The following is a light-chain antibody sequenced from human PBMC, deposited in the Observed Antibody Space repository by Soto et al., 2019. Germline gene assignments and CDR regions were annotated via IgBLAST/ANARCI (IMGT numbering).Light chain of an antibody. CDR1: QSVSSY. CDR3: QQYDISPWT. Sequence: EIVLTQSPDTLSLSPGERATLSCRAGQSVSSYLAWYQQRPGQAPRLVIYDSSTRATGFPDRFSGSGSGTDFTLTIIRLEPEDFAVYYCQQYDISPWTFGQGTKVEIK. V-gene: IGKV3-20*01. CDR2: DSS. J-gene: IGKJ1*01.